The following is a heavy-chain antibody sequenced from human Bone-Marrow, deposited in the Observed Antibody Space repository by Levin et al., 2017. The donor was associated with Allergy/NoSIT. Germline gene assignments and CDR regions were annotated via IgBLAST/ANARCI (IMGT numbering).Heavy chain of an antibody. J-gene: IGHJ3*02. Sequence: PSETLSLTCTVSGGSISSSSYYWGWIRQPPGKGLEWIGSIYYSGSTYYNPSLKSRVTISVDTSKNQFSLKLSSVTAADTAVYYCASSPRWFGESPNINDAFDIWGQGTMVTVSS. D-gene: IGHD3-10*01. CDR3: ASSPRWFGESPNINDAFDI. CDR1: GGSISSSSYY. V-gene: IGHV4-39*01. CDR2: IYYSGST.